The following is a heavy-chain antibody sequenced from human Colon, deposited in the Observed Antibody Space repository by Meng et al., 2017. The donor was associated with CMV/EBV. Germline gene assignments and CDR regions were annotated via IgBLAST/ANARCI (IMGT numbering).Heavy chain of an antibody. CDR3: TREGFDY. J-gene: IGHJ4*02. CDR1: GYNFIGYY. CDR2: IKPSPGDT. Sequence: QVQLVQSGAEVKKPGASVRVSFKASGYNFIGYYMHWVRQVPGQGLDWMGRIKPSPGDTNYAQNFQGRVTVTRDTSISTVYMEVNSLTSDDTAVYYCTREGFDYWGQGALVTVSS. V-gene: IGHV1-2*06.